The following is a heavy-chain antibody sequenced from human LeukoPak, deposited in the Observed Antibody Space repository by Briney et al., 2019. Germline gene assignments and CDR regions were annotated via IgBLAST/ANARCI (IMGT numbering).Heavy chain of an antibody. V-gene: IGHV3-9*01. J-gene: IGHJ4*02. Sequence: GRSLRLSCAASGFTFDDYAMHWVRQAPGKGLEWVSGISWNSGYIGYADSVKGRFTISRDNAKNSLHLQTNSLRVEDTALYYCAKDQNYDSSGYYDYWGQGTLVTVSS. CDR3: AKDQNYDSSGYYDY. D-gene: IGHD3-22*01. CDR2: ISWNSGYI. CDR1: GFTFDDYA.